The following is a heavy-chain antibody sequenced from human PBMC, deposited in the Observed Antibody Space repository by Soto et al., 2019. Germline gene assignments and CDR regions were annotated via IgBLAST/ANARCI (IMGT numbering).Heavy chain of an antibody. CDR2: INPNSGGT. D-gene: IGHD2-15*01. J-gene: IGHJ4*02. V-gene: IGHV1-2*02. CDR3: ARVNVVVVAATREYYFDY. Sequence: XSVKVSCKASVYTFTCYYMHWVRQAPGQGLEWMGWINPNSGGTNYAQKFQGRVTMTRDTSISTAYMELSRLRSDDTAVYYCARVNVVVVAATREYYFDYWGQGTLVTVSS. CDR1: VYTFTCYY.